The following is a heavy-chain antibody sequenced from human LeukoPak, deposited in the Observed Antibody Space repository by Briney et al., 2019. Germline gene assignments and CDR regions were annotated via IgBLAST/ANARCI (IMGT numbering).Heavy chain of an antibody. V-gene: IGHV1-8*01. D-gene: IGHD6-13*01. CDR1: GYTFTSYD. CDR2: MNPNSGNT. J-gene: IGHJ5*02. CDR3: ARVSSSWCRWFDP. Sequence: EASVKVSCKASGYTFTSYDINWARQATGQGLEWMGWMNPNSGNTGYAQKFQGRVTMTRNTSISTAYMELSSLRSEDTAVYYCARVSSSWCRWFDPWGQGTLVTVSS.